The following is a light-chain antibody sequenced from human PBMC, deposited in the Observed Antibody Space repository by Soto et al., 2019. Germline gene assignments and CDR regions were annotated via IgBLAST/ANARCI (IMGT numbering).Light chain of an antibody. Sequence: QSVLTQSPAASASLGASVKLTCTLSSGHSSYAIAWHQQQPGKGPRYLMKLNSDGSHSKGDGIPDRFSGSSSGAERYLTVSSLQSEDEADYYCQTWGTGIQDVVFGGGTQLTVL. J-gene: IGLJ2*01. CDR2: LNSDGSH. V-gene: IGLV4-69*01. CDR1: SGHSSYA. CDR3: QTWGTGIQDVV.